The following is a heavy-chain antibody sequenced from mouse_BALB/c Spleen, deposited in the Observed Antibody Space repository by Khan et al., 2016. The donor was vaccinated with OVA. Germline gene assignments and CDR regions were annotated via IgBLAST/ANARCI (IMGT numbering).Heavy chain of an antibody. CDR1: GYTFNNSD. CDR3: ASAYWHAYYFAY. D-gene: IGHD3-1*01. V-gene: IGHV1S136*01. J-gene: IGHJ2*01. Sequence: VQLQQSGPELVKPGASVKMSCKASGYTFNNSDLHWVKQKPEQGLEWIGYIDPSNGSTKYNEKFKGKATLSADTSSNTDYLKLSSLTSEDSVFYYCASAYWHAYYFAYWGQGTPLTLSA. CDR2: IDPSNGST.